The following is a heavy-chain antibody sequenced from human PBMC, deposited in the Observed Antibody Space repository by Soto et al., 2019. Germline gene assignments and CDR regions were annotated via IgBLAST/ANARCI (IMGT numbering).Heavy chain of an antibody. D-gene: IGHD3-10*01. CDR1: GFTFDDYC. CDR2: ISWDSGSI. Sequence: EVQLVESGGGLVQPGRSLRLSCVGSGFTFDDYCMHWVRQAPGKGLGWVSGISWDSGSIGYAESVKGRFTISRDNAKNALYLQRNSLRTEDTALYYCAKAGGAIDYWGQGTLVTVSS. CDR3: AKAGGAIDY. J-gene: IGHJ4*02. V-gene: IGHV3-9*01.